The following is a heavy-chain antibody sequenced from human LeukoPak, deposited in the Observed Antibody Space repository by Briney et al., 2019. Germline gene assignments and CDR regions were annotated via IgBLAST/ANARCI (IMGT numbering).Heavy chain of an antibody. V-gene: IGHV3-23*01. J-gene: IGHJ4*02. D-gene: IGHD3-22*01. Sequence: GGSLRLSCAASGFTFSTYGMTWVRQAPGKGLEWVSSISGSGGSTYYADSVKGRVTVSRDNSKSTLFLQMNSLRAEDTAVYYCAKSSYYAGSGYYREYYFDQWGQGTLVTVSS. CDR2: ISGSGGST. CDR3: AKSSYYAGSGYYREYYFDQ. CDR1: GFTFSTYG.